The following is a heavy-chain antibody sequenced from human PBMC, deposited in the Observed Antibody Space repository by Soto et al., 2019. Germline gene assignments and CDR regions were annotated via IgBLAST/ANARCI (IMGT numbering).Heavy chain of an antibody. Sequence: SVKVSCKASGGTFSSYASSWGRQAPGQGLEWMGGIIPIFGTANYAQKFQGRVTITADESTSTAYMELSSLRSEDTAVYYCARDVLGYCSGGSCYSNGMDVWGQGTTVTTSS. CDR2: IIPIFGTA. CDR3: ARDVLGYCSGGSCYSNGMDV. CDR1: GGTFSSYA. J-gene: IGHJ6*02. D-gene: IGHD2-15*01. V-gene: IGHV1-69*13.